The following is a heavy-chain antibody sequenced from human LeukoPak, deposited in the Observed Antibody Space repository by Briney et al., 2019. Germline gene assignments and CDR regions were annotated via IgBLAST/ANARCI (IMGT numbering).Heavy chain of an antibody. CDR3: ASGITGTTASALDAFDI. CDR1: GGSISSGGYY. V-gene: IGHV4-31*03. J-gene: IGHJ3*02. Sequence: SEALSLTCTVSGGSISSGGYYWSWIRQHPGKGLEWIGYIYYSGSTYYNPSLKSRVTISVDTSKNQFSLKLSSVTAADTAVYYCASGITGTTASALDAFDIWGQGTMVTVSS. CDR2: IYYSGST. D-gene: IGHD1-20*01.